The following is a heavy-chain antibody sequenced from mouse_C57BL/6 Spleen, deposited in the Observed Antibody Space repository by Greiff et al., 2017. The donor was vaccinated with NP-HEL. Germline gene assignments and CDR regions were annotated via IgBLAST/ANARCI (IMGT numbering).Heavy chain of an antibody. CDR2: IRSKSNNYAT. Sequence: EVQLVESGGGLVQPKGSLKLSCAASGFSFNTYAMNWVRQAPGKGLEWVARIRSKSNNYATYYADSVKDRFTIASDDSESMLYLQMNNLKTEDTAMYYCVRQGWYYAMDYWGQGTSVTVSS. CDR3: VRQGWYYAMDY. CDR1: GFSFNTYA. J-gene: IGHJ4*01. D-gene: IGHD1-1*02. V-gene: IGHV10-1*01.